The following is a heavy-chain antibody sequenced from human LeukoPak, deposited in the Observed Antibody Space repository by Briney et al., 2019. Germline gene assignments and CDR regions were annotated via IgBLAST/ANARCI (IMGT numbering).Heavy chain of an antibody. CDR1: GFTFSNFD. D-gene: IGHD6-19*01. CDR3: ARPESVAGRDY. J-gene: IGHJ4*02. Sequence: GGSLRLSCAASGFTFSNFDMNWVRQAPGKGLEWVSAIRGSGGGTYYADSVKGRFTISRDNSKNTLYLQMNFLRAEDTAVYYCARPESVAGRDYWGQGTLVTVSP. V-gene: IGHV3-23*01. CDR2: IRGSGGGT.